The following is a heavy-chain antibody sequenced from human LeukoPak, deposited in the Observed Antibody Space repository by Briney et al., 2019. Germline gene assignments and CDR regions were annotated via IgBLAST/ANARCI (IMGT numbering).Heavy chain of an antibody. CDR2: ISAYNGNT. D-gene: IGHD6-19*01. J-gene: IGHJ4*02. CDR1: GYTFTSYG. V-gene: IGHV1-18*01. Sequence: ASVKVSCKASGYTFTSYGISWVRQAPGQGLEWMGWISAYNGNTNYAQKLRGRVTMTTDTSTSTAYMELRSLRSDDTAVYYCARESPIAVAGTCDYWGQGTLVTVSS. CDR3: ARESPIAVAGTCDY.